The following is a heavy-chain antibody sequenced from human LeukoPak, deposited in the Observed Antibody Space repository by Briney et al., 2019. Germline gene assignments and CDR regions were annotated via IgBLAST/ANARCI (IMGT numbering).Heavy chain of an antibody. V-gene: IGHV3-11*01. J-gene: IGHJ4*02. CDR1: GFTFSDYY. CDR3: ARDLLSGTFDY. D-gene: IGHD5-12*01. CDR2: ISSSGSTM. Sequence: GGSLRLSCAASGFTFSDYYMNWLRQAAGRGLEWLSYISSSGSTMYYADSVKGRFTISRDNAENSLYLQMNSLRAEDTAVYYCARDLLSGTFDYWGQGTLVTVSS.